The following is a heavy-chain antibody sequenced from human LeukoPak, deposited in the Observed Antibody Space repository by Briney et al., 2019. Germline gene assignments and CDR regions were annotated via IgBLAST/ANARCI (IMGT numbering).Heavy chain of an antibody. CDR2: IKQDGSDK. D-gene: IGHD2-2*01. V-gene: IGHV3-7*01. CDR3: ARVRCSSNSCFPDY. CDR1: GLTFSTYW. J-gene: IGHJ4*02. Sequence: PGGSLRLSCAASGLTFSTYWMSWVRQAPGKGLEWVANIKQDGSDKYYVDSVKGRFTISRDNAKNSLLLQMNSLRAEDTAVYYCARVRCSSNSCFPDYWGQGTLVTVSS.